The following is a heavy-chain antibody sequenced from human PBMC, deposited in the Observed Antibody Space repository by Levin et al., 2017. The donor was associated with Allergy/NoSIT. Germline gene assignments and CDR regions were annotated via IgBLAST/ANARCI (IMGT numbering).Heavy chain of an antibody. J-gene: IGHJ4*02. CDR1: GFTFSSYG. V-gene: IGHV3-33*01. Sequence: GGSLRLTCAASGFTFSSYGMHWVRQAPGKGLEWVAVIWYDGSNKYYADSVKGRFTISRDNSKNTLYLQMNSLRAEDTAVYYCARDSSSRSSWYYFDYWGQGTLVTVSS. CDR3: ARDSSSRSSWYYFDY. CDR2: IWYDGSNK. D-gene: IGHD6-13*01.